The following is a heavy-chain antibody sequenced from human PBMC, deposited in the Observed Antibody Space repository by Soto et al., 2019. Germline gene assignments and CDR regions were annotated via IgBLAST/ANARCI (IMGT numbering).Heavy chain of an antibody. V-gene: IGHV1-2*02. CDR2: INPKNGGT. CDR3: AREEGTELDF. J-gene: IGHJ4*02. CDR1: GYTFTDAY. D-gene: IGHD1-7*01. Sequence: QVRLVQSGAEVKKPGASVKVTCKPSGYTFTDAYIHWVRQAPGQGLEWLGWINPKNGGTNYAKKFQGRVTMTRDTSSSTAFMELSSLNSNETAVYYCAREEGTELDFWGQGTLVTVSS.